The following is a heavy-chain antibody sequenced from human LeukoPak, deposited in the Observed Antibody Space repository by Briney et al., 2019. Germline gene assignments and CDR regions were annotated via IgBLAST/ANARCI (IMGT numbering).Heavy chain of an antibody. CDR2: IRYDGSNK. J-gene: IGHJ4*02. D-gene: IGHD5-24*01. CDR1: GFTFSSYG. CDR3: AKDQNFVGWGDGYNSWFDY. V-gene: IGHV3-30*02. Sequence: GGSLRLAWAAAGFTFSSYGMHWVRQALGKGLEWVAFIRYDGSNKYYADSVKGRFTISRDNSKNTLYLQMNSLRAEDTAVYYCAKDQNFVGWGDGYNSWFDYWGQGTLVTVSS.